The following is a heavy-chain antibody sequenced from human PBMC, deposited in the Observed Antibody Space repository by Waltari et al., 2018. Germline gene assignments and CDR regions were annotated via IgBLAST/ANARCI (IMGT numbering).Heavy chain of an antibody. CDR3: AREGVTRHTEFDY. V-gene: IGHV3-64*07. CDR1: GFTPSGHV. J-gene: IGHJ4*02. CDR2: VNYYGGTT. D-gene: IGHD3-10*01. Sequence: DVALVESGGGLVQPGGSLRLLCAASGFTPSGHVLLWVPQAPGKGLEYVSGVNYYGGTTYYADSVKGRFIIPRDNSKNTLYLQMGSLRAEDMAVYYCAREGVTRHTEFDYWGQGTLVTVSS.